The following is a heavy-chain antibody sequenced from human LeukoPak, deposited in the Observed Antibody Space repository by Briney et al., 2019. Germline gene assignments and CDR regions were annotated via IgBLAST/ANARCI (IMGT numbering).Heavy chain of an antibody. CDR2: IYHSGST. Sequence: PSETLSLTCTVSGGSISSSSYYWGWIRQPPGKGLEWIGSIYHSGSTYYNPSLKSRVTISVDTSKNQFSLKLSSVTAADTAVYYCARSYYYDSSGYHPFDYWGQGTLVTVSS. J-gene: IGHJ4*02. V-gene: IGHV4-39*07. CDR1: GGSISSSSYY. CDR3: ARSYYYDSSGYHPFDY. D-gene: IGHD3-22*01.